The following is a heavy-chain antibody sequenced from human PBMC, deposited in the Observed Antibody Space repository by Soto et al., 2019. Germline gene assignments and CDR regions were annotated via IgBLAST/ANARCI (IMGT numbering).Heavy chain of an antibody. CDR2: ISGSGGST. J-gene: IGHJ4*02. Sequence: GGSLRLSCAASGFTFSIYAMSWVRQAPGKGLEWVSAISGSGGSTYYADSVKGRFTISRDNSKNTLYLQMNNLRAEDTAVYYCAKGRLFPPYFDYWGQGTLVTVSS. D-gene: IGHD3-10*02. CDR3: AKGRLFPPYFDY. CDR1: GFTFSIYA. V-gene: IGHV3-23*01.